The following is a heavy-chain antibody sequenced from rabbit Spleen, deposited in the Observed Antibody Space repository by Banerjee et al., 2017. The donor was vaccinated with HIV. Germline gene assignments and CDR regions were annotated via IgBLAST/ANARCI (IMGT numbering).Heavy chain of an antibody. CDR2: IDPVFGAT. D-gene: IGHD1-1*01. J-gene: IGHJ4*01. CDR1: GFSFSNKA. Sequence: QEQLVESGGGLVKPEGSLKLSCTASGFSFSNKAVMCWVRQAPGKGLEWIAYIDPVFGATYYAPWVNGRFTISSQNAQNTLYLQLNSLTAADTATYFCVRGAGVIGWNFNLWGPGTLVTVS. V-gene: IGHV1S47*01. CDR3: VRGAGVIGWNFNL.